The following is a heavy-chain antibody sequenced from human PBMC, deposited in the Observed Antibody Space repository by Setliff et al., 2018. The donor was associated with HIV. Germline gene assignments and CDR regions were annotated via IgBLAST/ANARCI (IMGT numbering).Heavy chain of an antibody. V-gene: IGHV3-48*01. Sequence: GGSLRLSCAASGFTFSRYSMNWVRQAPGKGLEWVSYISSVSGSTIYYADSVKGRFTISRDNAKNSMFLQMNSLRAEDTAVYYCARVVGAYYDSSGYYYSYYFDYWGQGTLVTVSS. D-gene: IGHD3-22*01. J-gene: IGHJ4*02. CDR3: ARVVGAYYDSSGYYYSYYFDY. CDR1: GFTFSRYS. CDR2: ISSVSGSTI.